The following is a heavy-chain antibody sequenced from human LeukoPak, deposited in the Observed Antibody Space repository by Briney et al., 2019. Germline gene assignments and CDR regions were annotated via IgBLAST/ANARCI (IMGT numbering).Heavy chain of an antibody. Sequence: PSETLSLPCTVSGGSISSYYWSWIRQPPGKGLEWIGYIYYSGSTSYNPSLKSRVTISVGTSKNQFSLKLSSVTAADTAVYYCARVPNSGWYYFDYWGQGTLVTVSS. CDR2: IYYSGST. V-gene: IGHV4-59*01. D-gene: IGHD6-19*01. CDR1: GGSISSYY. CDR3: ARVPNSGWYYFDY. J-gene: IGHJ4*02.